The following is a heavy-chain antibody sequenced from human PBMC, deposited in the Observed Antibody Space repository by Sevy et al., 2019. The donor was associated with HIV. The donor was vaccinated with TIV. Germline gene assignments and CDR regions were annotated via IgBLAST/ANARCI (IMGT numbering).Heavy chain of an antibody. CDR2: IRSKANSYAT. J-gene: IGHJ4*02. D-gene: IGHD1-26*01. V-gene: IGHV3-73*01. Sequence: GGSLRLSCAASGFTFSGSAMHWVRQASGKGLEWVGRIRSKANSYATAYAASVKGRFTISRDDSKNTAYLQMNSLKTEEPAVYYCNRPAGIVGATTGGDYWGQGTLVTVSS. CDR3: NRPAGIVGATTGGDY. CDR1: GFTFSGSA.